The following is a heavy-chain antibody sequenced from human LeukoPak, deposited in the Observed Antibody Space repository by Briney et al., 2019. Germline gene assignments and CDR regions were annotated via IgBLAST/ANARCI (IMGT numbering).Heavy chain of an antibody. Sequence: PGGSLRLSCAASGFTFSDYYMTWIRQAPGKGLEWVSYISTSGSTIYYADSVKGRFTISRDNTKNSLYLQMNSLRAEDTAVYYCAREIGCSSTSCSKGGYFDYWGQGTLVTVSS. D-gene: IGHD2-2*01. CDR2: ISTSGSTI. V-gene: IGHV3-11*04. J-gene: IGHJ4*02. CDR3: AREIGCSSTSCSKGGYFDY. CDR1: GFTFSDYY.